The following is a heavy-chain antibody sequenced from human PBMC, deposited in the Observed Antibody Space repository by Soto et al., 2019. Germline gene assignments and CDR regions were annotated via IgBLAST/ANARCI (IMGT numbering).Heavy chain of an antibody. Sequence: GGSLRLSCGASGFTFSAFWMSWVRQAPGEGLEWVANINEDGSEKNYVDSVRGRFSISRDNAQNSLFLQVNSLRAEDTAVYFCASGGHIDYCGQGTLVTVSS. D-gene: IGHD3-16*01. CDR3: ASGGHIDY. J-gene: IGHJ4*02. CDR2: INEDGSEK. V-gene: IGHV3-7*03. CDR1: GFTFSAFW.